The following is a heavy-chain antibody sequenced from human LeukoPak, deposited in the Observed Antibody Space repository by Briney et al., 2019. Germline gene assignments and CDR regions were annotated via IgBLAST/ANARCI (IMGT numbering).Heavy chain of an antibody. V-gene: IGHV3-33*01. Sequence: GGSLRLSCAASGFTFSSYGMHWVRQAPGKGLEWVAVIWYDGSNEYYADSVKGRFTISRDNSKNTLYLQMNSLRAEDTAVYYCARDRTYYDFWSGYYFGGQGTLVTVSS. CDR2: IWYDGSNE. J-gene: IGHJ4*02. CDR1: GFTFSSYG. CDR3: ARDRTYYDFWSGYYF. D-gene: IGHD3-3*01.